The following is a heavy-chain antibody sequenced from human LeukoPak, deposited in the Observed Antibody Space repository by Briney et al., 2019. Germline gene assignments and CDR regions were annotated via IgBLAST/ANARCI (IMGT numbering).Heavy chain of an antibody. Sequence: ASVKVSCKASGYTFTGHYMHWVRQAPGQGLEWMGWINPYSGGTHYALIFQDRVTMTRDTSISTAYMELSRLRSDDTAVYYCARRIAGRLINDAFDIWGQGTMVTVSS. CDR3: ARRIAGRLINDAFDI. CDR1: GYTFTGHY. V-gene: IGHV1-2*02. J-gene: IGHJ3*02. CDR2: INPYSGGT. D-gene: IGHD6-6*01.